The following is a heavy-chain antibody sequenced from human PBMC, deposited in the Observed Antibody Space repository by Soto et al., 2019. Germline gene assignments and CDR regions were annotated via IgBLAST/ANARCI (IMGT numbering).Heavy chain of an antibody. V-gene: IGHV4-34*01. CDR3: AREVGYYSATRRNLYFDY. D-gene: IGHD2-2*01. Sequence: VQLQQWGAGLLKPSETLSLTCAVSGGSFSGYYWSWVRQPPGKGLEWIGDINHTGGSNYNPSLKSRVMISVDTAKTPFSLNVTSVTAADTAVYYCAREVGYYSATRRNLYFDYWGPGTLVTVSA. J-gene: IGHJ4*02. CDR2: INHTGGS. CDR1: GGSFSGYY.